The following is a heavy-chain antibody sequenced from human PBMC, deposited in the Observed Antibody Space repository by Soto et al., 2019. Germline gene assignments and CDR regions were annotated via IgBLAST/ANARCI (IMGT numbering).Heavy chain of an antibody. CDR2: TRNKANSYTT. D-gene: IGHD2-21*02. CDR1: GFTFSDHY. Sequence: EVQLVESGGGLVQPGGSLRLSCAASGFTFSDHYMDWVRQAPGKGLEWVGRTRNKANSYTTEYAASVKGRFTISRDDSKNSLYLQMNSLKTEDTAVYYCAREAYCDGDCYDAFDIWGQGTMVTVSS. V-gene: IGHV3-72*01. CDR3: AREAYCDGDCYDAFDI. J-gene: IGHJ3*02.